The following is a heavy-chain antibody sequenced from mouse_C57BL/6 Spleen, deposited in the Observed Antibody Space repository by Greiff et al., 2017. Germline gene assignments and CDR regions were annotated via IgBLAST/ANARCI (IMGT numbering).Heavy chain of an antibody. CDR2: IHPNSGST. J-gene: IGHJ3*01. V-gene: IGHV1-64*01. Sequence: QVQLQQPGAELVKPGASVKLSCKASGYTFTSYWMHWVKQRPGQGLEWIGMIHPNSGSTNYNEKFKSKATLTVDKSSSTAYMQLSSLTSEDSAVYYCARGLAGLSWFAYWGQGTLVTVSA. D-gene: IGHD1-1*01. CDR3: ARGLAGLSWFAY. CDR1: GYTFTSYW.